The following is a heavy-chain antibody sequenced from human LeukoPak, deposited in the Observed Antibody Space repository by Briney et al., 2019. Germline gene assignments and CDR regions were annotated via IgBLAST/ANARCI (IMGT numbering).Heavy chain of an antibody. J-gene: IGHJ4*02. CDR1: GYSIGSGYY. V-gene: IGHV4-38-2*01. CDR3: ASSAWSGYYLQFDY. D-gene: IGHD3-3*01. CDR2: IYHSGST. Sequence: PTETLSLTCAVSGYSIGSGYYWGWIRQPPGKGLEWIGSIYHSGSTYYNPSLKSRVTISVDTSKNQFSLKLSSVTAADTAVYYCASSAWSGYYLQFDYWGQGTLVTVSS.